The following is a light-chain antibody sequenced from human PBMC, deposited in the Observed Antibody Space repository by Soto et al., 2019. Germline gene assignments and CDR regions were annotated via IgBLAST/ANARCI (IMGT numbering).Light chain of an antibody. CDR3: LLSHGRARV. CDR1: TGAVTSGHW. J-gene: IGLJ3*02. V-gene: IGLV7-46*01. CDR2: DTT. Sequence: VVTHEPSLTVSPGGTVTLTCGSSTGAVTSGHWPYWFQRKPGHAPRTLIYDTTNRPSWTPARFSGSLLGGKAALTLAGAQPEDEADYYGLLSHGRARVFCGGTKLTVL.